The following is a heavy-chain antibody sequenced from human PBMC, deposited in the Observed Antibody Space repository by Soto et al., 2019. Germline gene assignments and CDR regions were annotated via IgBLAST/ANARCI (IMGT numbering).Heavy chain of an antibody. CDR2: IIPILGIA. CDR3: ARDCGYSGYDSGNQFDY. CDR1: GGTFSSYT. Sequence: GASVKVSCKASGGTFSSYTISWVRQAPGQGLEWMGRIIPILGIANYAQKFQGRVTITADKSTSTAYMELSSLRSEDTAVYYCARDCGYSGYDSGNQFDYWGQGTLVTVSS. J-gene: IGHJ4*02. D-gene: IGHD5-12*01. V-gene: IGHV1-69*04.